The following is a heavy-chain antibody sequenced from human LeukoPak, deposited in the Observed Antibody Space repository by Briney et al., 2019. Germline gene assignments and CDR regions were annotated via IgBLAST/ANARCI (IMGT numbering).Heavy chain of an antibody. J-gene: IGHJ4*02. D-gene: IGHD6-6*01. V-gene: IGHV1-2*02. Sequence: GASVKVSCEASGFTFSDDYIHWVRQAPGQGLEWMGWIKSHNGGTNYAEKFQGRVAMTRATSTSTAYMELSSLRSDDTAVYYCARATGNVVRQDWGQGTLVTVSS. CDR3: ARATGNVVRQD. CDR1: GFTFSDDY. CDR2: IKSHNGGT.